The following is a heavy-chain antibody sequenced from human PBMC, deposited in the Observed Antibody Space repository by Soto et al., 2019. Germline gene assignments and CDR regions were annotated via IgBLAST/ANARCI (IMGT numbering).Heavy chain of an antibody. CDR2: INHSGST. J-gene: IGHJ4*02. CDR1: GGSFSGYY. V-gene: IGHV4-34*01. CDR3: ARVFNPYYFDY. D-gene: IGHD2-21*01. Sequence: QVQLQQWGAGLLKPSETLSLTCAVYGGSFSGYYWSWSRQPPGKGLEWIGEINHSGSTNYNPSLKSRVTISVDTSKNQFSLKLSSVTAADTAVYYCARVFNPYYFDYWGQGTLVTVSS.